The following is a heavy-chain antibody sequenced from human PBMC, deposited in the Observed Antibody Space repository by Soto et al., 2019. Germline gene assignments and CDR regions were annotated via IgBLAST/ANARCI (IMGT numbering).Heavy chain of an antibody. CDR1: GDSVSSNSAA. CDR2: AYYRSKWYN. Sequence: PSQTLSLTWAISGDSVSSNSAAWNWIRHSPSRGLEWLGRAYYRSKWYNDYAVSMRSRITINPDTTKNQFSLQLNSATPEDTAVYYCATWRFDYWGQGTLVTVSS. V-gene: IGHV6-1*01. J-gene: IGHJ4*02. CDR3: ATWRFDY.